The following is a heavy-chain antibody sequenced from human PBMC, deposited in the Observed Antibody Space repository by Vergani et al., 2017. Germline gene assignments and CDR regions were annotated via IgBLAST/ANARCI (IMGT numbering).Heavy chain of an antibody. J-gene: IGHJ6*03. CDR1: GFTFSSYA. V-gene: IGHV3-23*01. CDR2: ISGSGGST. Sequence: EVQLLESGGGLVQPGGSLRLSCAASGFTFSSYAMSWVRQAPGKGLEWVSAISGSGGSTYYADSVKGRFTISRDNSKNTLYLQMNSLRAEDTAVYYCARSDGKNPIRFLEWFMDVWGKGTTVTVSS. D-gene: IGHD3-3*01. CDR3: ARSDGKNPIRFLEWFMDV.